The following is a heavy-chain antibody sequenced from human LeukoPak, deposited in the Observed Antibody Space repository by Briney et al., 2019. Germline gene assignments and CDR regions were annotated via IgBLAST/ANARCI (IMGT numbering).Heavy chain of an antibody. CDR3: ARVFHDILTGRYYYYYMDV. D-gene: IGHD3-9*01. Sequence: SETLSLTCTVSGGSISSYYWSWIRQPPGKGLEWIGYIYYSGSTNYNPSLKSRVTISVDTSKNQFSLELSSVTAADTAVYYCARVFHDILTGRYYYYYMDVWGKGTTVTISS. CDR2: IYYSGST. V-gene: IGHV4-59*01. CDR1: GGSISSYY. J-gene: IGHJ6*03.